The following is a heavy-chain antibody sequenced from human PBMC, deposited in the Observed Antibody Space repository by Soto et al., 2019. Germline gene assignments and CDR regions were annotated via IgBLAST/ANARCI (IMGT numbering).Heavy chain of an antibody. J-gene: IGHJ4*02. V-gene: IGHV1-69*13. CDR2: IIPIFGTA. Sequence: SVKVSCKASGGPFSSYAISWVRHAPGQGLEWMGGIIPIFGTANYAQKFQGRVTITADESTSTAYMELSSLRSEDTAVYYCARTQLGYCSGGSCNLDFCGQRTLVIVSS. D-gene: IGHD2-15*01. CDR3: ARTQLGYCSGGSCNLDF. CDR1: GGPFSSYA.